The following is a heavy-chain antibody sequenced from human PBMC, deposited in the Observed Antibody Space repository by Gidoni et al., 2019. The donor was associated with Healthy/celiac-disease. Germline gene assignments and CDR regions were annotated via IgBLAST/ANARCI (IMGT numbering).Heavy chain of an antibody. V-gene: IGHV3-48*03. D-gene: IGHD3-10*01. CDR3: ARDHPPLLWFGESLGAFDY. J-gene: IGHJ4*02. CDR2: ISSSGSTI. Sequence: EVQLVESGGGLVQPGGSLRLSCAASGFTFSSYEMNWVRQAPGKGLEWVSYISSSGSTIYYADSVKGRFTISRDNAKNSLYLQMNSLRAEDTAVYYCARDHPPLLWFGESLGAFDYWGQGTLVTVSS. CDR1: GFTFSSYE.